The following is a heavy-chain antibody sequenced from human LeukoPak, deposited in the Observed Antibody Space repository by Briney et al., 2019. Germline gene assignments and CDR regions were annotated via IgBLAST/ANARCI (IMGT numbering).Heavy chain of an antibody. J-gene: IGHJ5*02. CDR2: ISGSGGST. V-gene: IGHV3-23*01. CDR1: GFTFSSYG. CDR3: AKDWDYYDSSGYPFDP. Sequence: GGSLRLSCAASGFTFSSYGMSWVRQAPGKGLEWVSAISGSGGSTYYADSVKGRFTISRDNSKNTLYLQMNSLRAEDTAVYYCAKDWDYYDSSGYPFDPWGQGTLVTVSS. D-gene: IGHD3-22*01.